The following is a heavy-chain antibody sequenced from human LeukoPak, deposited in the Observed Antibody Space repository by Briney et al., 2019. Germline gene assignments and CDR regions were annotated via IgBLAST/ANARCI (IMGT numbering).Heavy chain of an antibody. CDR1: GFTFSSYE. J-gene: IGHJ4*02. CDR3: ASAGWFGEGCFDY. Sequence: PGGSLRLSCAASGFTFSSYEMNWVRQAPGKGLEWVSYISSSGSTIYYADSVKGRFTISRDNAKNSLYLQTNSLRAEDTAVYYCASAGWFGEGCFDYWGQGTLVTVSS. CDR2: ISSSGSTI. D-gene: IGHD3-10*01. V-gene: IGHV3-48*03.